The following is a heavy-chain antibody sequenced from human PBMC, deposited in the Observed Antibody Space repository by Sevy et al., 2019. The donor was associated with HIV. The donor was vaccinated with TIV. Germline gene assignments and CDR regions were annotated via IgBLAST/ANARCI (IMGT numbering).Heavy chain of an antibody. CDR1: GSPLSNYA. CDR3: AKDITIIVGDAFDV. CDR2: LGGSGGST. D-gene: IGHD3-22*01. V-gene: IGHV3-23*01. Sequence: GGSLRLSCAASGSPLSNYAMSGARRAPGKGLEWVPALGGSGGSTFYADSVKGRFTISRDNSKNTLYLQMNSLRAEDTAVYYCAKDITIIVGDAFDVWGLGTMVTVSS. J-gene: IGHJ3*01.